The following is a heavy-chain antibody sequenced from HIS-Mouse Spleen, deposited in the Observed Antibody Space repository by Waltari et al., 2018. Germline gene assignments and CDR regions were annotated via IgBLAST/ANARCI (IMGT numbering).Heavy chain of an antibody. D-gene: IGHD6-13*01. CDR1: GGSFSGYY. J-gene: IGHJ6*02. V-gene: IGHV4-34*01. Sequence: QVQLQQWGAGLLKPSETLSLTCAVYGGSFSGYYWSWIRQPPGKGLEWIGEINQSGSTNYNTSRKSGVTISGDTSKNQVSLKLSSVTAADTAVYYCARGEAEIAAAAYYYYGMDVWGQGTTVTVSS. CDR2: INQSGST. CDR3: ARGEAEIAAAAYYYYGMDV.